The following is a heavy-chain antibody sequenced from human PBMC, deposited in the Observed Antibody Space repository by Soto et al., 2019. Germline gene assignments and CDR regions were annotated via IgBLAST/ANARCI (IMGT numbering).Heavy chain of an antibody. D-gene: IGHD6-13*01. CDR3: AKERGSSWYYYYYGMDV. CDR1: GFTFRTYG. CDR2: ISDDGSQK. Sequence: LRLSCAASGFTFRTYGMHWVRQAPGKGLEWVAFISDDGSQKYYGDSVKGRFTISRDNSKNTLYLQMNSLRAEDTAVYYCAKERGSSWYYYYYGMDVWGQGTTVTVS. V-gene: IGHV3-30*18. J-gene: IGHJ6*02.